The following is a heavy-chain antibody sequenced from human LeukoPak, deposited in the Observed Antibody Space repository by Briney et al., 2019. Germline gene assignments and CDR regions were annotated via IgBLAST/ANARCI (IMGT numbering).Heavy chain of an antibody. CDR3: ARGGGYKNWFDS. D-gene: IGHD5-24*01. J-gene: IGHJ5*01. V-gene: IGHV4-59*01. CDR1: GGSISSYY. CDR2: IYCSGST. Sequence: PSETLSLTCTVSGGSISSYYWSWIRQPPGKGLEWIGYIYCSGSTNYNPSLKSRVTISVDTSKNQFSLKLSSVTAADTAVYYCARGGGYKNWFDSWGQGTLVTVSS.